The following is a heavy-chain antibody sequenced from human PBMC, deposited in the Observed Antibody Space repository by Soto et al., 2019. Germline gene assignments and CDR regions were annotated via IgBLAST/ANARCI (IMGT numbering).Heavy chain of an antibody. CDR2: IYYSGST. V-gene: IGHV4-39*01. CDR1: GGSISSSSYY. Sequence: SETLSLTCTVSGGSISSSSYYWGWIRQPPGKGLEWIGSIYYSGSTYYNPSLKSRVTISVDTSKNQFSLKLSSVTAADTAVYYCASFGELFQYFDYWGQGTLVTVSS. CDR3: ASFGELFQYFDY. J-gene: IGHJ4*02. D-gene: IGHD3-10*01.